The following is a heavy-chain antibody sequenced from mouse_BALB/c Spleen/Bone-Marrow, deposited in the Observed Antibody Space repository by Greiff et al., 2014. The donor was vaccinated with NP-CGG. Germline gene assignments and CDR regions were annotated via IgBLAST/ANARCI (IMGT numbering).Heavy chain of an antibody. CDR1: GYTFRSYW. V-gene: IGHV1-9*01. CDR3: ARDHFDY. J-gene: IGHJ2*01. CDR2: ILPGSVTT. Sequence: QVQLKQSGAELMKPGASVRISCKATGYTFRSYWIEWIKQRPGHGLEWIGEILPGSVTTKYNGRFKGKATFTADTSSNTAYMQLSILTSEDSAVYYCARDHFDYWGPGTTLTVSS.